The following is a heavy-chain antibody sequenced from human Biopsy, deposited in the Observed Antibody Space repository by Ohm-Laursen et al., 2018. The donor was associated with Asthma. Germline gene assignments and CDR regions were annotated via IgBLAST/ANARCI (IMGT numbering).Heavy chain of an antibody. J-gene: IGHJ3*02. V-gene: IGHV3-30*01. CDR2: ISKDASTQ. D-gene: IGHD1-1*01. CDR3: VRDGTDDAFDI. CDR1: GFSFSDFA. Sequence: LSLTCAASGFSFSDFAIHWVRQAPGKGLEWVGVISKDASTQDYADSVKGRFTMARDNSKNTLDLQMNSLREEDTAVYYCVRDGTDDAFDIWGQRTVVSVSS.